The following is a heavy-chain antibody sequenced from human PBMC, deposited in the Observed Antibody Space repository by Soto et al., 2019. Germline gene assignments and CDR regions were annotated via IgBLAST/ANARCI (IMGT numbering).Heavy chain of an antibody. CDR1: GFTFSKIA. CDR3: ATDRALGATLGAIDF. CDR2: ISYDGTYR. Sequence: GGSLRLSCAASGFTFSKIAMHWVRQAPGKGLEWVAAISYDGTYRPYADFARGRFTISRDNSQKTLYLQMNSLRPEDTALYYCATDRALGATLGAIDFWGQGTLVTVSS. D-gene: IGHD1-26*01. J-gene: IGHJ4*02. V-gene: IGHV3-30-3*01.